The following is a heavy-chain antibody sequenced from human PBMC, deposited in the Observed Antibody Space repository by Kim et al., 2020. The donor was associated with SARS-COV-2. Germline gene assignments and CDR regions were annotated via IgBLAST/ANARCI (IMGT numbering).Heavy chain of an antibody. Sequence: SETLSLTCAVYGGSFSGYYWSWIRQPPGKGLEWIGEINHSGSTNYNPSLKSRVTISVDTSKNQFSLKLSSVTAADTAVYYCARGQDYDFWSGYYPLIYWGQGTLVTVSS. V-gene: IGHV4-34*01. D-gene: IGHD3-3*01. J-gene: IGHJ4*02. CDR3: ARGQDYDFWSGYYPLIY. CDR2: INHSGST. CDR1: GGSFSGYY.